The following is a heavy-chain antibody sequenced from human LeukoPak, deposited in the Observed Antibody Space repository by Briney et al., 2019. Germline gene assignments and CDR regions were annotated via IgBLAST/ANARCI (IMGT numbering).Heavy chain of an antibody. J-gene: IGHJ3*02. Sequence: PGGSLRLSCAASGFTFSSYSMNWVRQAPGKGLEWVSSISSSSSYIYYADSVKGRFTISRDNAKNSLYLQMNSLRAEDTAVYYCASGKPDPDIVLMVYAYGRQYAFDIWGQGTMVTVSS. CDR2: ISSSSSYI. CDR3: ASGKPDPDIVLMVYAYGRQYAFDI. D-gene: IGHD2-8*01. V-gene: IGHV3-21*01. CDR1: GFTFSSYS.